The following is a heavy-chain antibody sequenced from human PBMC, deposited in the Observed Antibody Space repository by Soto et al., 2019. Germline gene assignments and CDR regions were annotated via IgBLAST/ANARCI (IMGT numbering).Heavy chain of an antibody. CDR1: GYTFTSYD. D-gene: IGHD1-26*01. V-gene: IGHV1-8*01. CDR2: MNPNSGNT. CDR3: AREAHSGSSDYWGQGTLVTVSSGKCAGRRPSHSPVPSPGNRYFDY. J-gene: IGHJ4*02. Sequence: GESLKISCKASGYTFTSYDINWVRQATGQGLEWMGWMNPNSGNTGYAQKFQGRVTMTRNTSISTAYMELSSLRSEDTAVYYCAREAHSGSSDYWGQGTLVTVSSGKCAGRRPSHSPVPSPGNRYFDYWGLGTLVTVSS.